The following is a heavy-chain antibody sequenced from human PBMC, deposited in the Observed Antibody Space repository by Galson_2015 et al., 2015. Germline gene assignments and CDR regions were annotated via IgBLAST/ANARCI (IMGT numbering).Heavy chain of an antibody. D-gene: IGHD1-7*01. V-gene: IGHV3-23*01. J-gene: IGHJ4*02. CDR2: ISGSGGRT. CDR1: GFTFSSYA. CDR3: AKDRLADAGTIDY. Sequence: SLRLSCAASGFTFSSYAMSWVRQAPVKGLEWVSAISGSGGRTYYADSVKGRFTTSRDNSKNTLYLQMNSLRAEDTAVYYCAKDRLADAGTIDYWGQGTLVTVSS.